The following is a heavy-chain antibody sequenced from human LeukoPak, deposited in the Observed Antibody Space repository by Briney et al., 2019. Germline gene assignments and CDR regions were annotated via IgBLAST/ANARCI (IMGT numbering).Heavy chain of an antibody. CDR3: ARGRLRSDFDY. V-gene: IGHV4-59*01. J-gene: IGHJ4*02. CDR1: GGSISSYH. Sequence: SETLSLTCTVSGGSISSYHWSWIRQPPGKGLEWIGYIYYSGSTNYNPSLKSRVTISVDTSKNQFSLKLSSVTAADTAVYYCARGRLRSDFDYWGQGTLVTVSS. D-gene: IGHD3-10*02. CDR2: IYYSGST.